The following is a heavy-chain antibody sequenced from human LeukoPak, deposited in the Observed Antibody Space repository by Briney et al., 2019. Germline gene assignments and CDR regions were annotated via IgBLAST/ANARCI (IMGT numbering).Heavy chain of an antibody. CDR2: IYYSGST. CDR3: ARVGGSYTSDY. J-gene: IGHJ4*02. Sequence: SETLSLTCAVYGGSFSGYYWSWIRQHPGKGLEWIGYIYYSGSTYYNPSLKSRVTISVDTSKNQFSLKLSSVTAADTAVYYCARVGGSYTSDYWGQGTLVTVSS. CDR1: GGSFSGYY. D-gene: IGHD1-26*01. V-gene: IGHV4-31*11.